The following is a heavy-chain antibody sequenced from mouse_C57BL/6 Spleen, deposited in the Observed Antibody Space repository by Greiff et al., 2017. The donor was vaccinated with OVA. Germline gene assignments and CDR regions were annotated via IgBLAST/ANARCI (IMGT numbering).Heavy chain of an antibody. Sequence: VQLQQPGAELVKPGASVKLSCKASGYTFTSYWMHWVKQRPGQGLEWIGMIHPNSGSTNYNEKFKSKATLTVDKSSSTAYMQLSSLTSEDSAVYYCARGPLRPYYFDYWGQGTTLTVSS. CDR3: ARGPLRPYYFDY. CDR2: IHPNSGST. J-gene: IGHJ2*01. D-gene: IGHD1-1*01. V-gene: IGHV1-64*01. CDR1: GYTFTSYW.